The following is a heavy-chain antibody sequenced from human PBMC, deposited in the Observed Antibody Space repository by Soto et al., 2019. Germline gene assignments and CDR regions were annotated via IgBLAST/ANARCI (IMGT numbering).Heavy chain of an antibody. D-gene: IGHD4-17*01. J-gene: IGHJ4*02. V-gene: IGHV3-30-3*01. CDR3: ARDLRGYGGPFDY. Sequence: QVQLVESGGGVVQPGRSLRLSCAVSGFSFSSYGFYWVRQGPGKGLEWVALISFDGSNRDYAESLKGRFTISRDNSKNILYLQMNSLRAEDTAVYYCARDLRGYGGPFDYWGQGSLVTVSS. CDR1: GFSFSSYG. CDR2: ISFDGSNR.